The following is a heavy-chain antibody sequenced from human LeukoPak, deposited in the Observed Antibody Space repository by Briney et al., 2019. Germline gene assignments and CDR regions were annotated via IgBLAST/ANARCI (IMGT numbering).Heavy chain of an antibody. V-gene: IGHV3-7*03. D-gene: IGHD5-12*01. Sequence: GGSLRLSCAASGFTFSSYWMSWVRQAPGKGLEWVANIKQDGSEKYYVDSVKGRFTISRDNAKNSLYLQMNSLRAEDTALYYCAKDTGDIVATRNFDYWGQGTLVTVSS. CDR3: AKDTGDIVATRNFDY. CDR1: GFTFSSYW. CDR2: IKQDGSEK. J-gene: IGHJ4*02.